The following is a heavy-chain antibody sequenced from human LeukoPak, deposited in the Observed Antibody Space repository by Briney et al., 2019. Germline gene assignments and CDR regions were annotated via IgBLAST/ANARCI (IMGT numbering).Heavy chain of an antibody. J-gene: IGHJ4*02. CDR2: ISSSGSTI. CDR3: ARQNDFWSGYPTFDY. D-gene: IGHD3-3*01. V-gene: IGHV3-48*03. Sequence: GGSLRLSCAASGFTFSSYEMNWVRQAPGKGLEWDSYISSSGSTIYYADSVKGRFTISRDNAKNSLYLQMNSLRAEDTAVYYCARQNDFWSGYPTFDYWGQGTLVTVSS. CDR1: GFTFSSYE.